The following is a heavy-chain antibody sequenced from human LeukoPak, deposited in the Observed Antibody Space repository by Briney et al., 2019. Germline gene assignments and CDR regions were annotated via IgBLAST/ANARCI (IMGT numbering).Heavy chain of an antibody. CDR3: ARDRAAGYSYGFSPNLDAFDI. J-gene: IGHJ3*02. V-gene: IGHV4-30-4*01. D-gene: IGHD5-18*01. Sequence: SQTLSLTCTVSGGSISSGNYYWSWIRQPPGKGLEWFGYIYYSWSSYYNPSLKSRVTISVDTSKNQFSLKLSSVTAADTAVYYCARDRAAGYSYGFSPNLDAFDIWGQGTMVTVSS. CDR2: IYYSWSS. CDR1: GGSISSGNYY.